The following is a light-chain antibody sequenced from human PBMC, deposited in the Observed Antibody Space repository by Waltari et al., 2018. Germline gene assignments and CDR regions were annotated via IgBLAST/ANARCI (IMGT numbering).Light chain of an antibody. J-gene: IGKJ1*01. V-gene: IGKV3-20*01. CDR3: QKYGTLPAT. Sequence: DIVLTQSPGTLSLSPGERATLSCRASQSISKYLAWYQQKPYQSPRLLNYDTSTRATGIPDRFSGSGSGTDFSLTISRLEPEDFAVYYCQKYGTLPATFGQGTKVELK. CDR1: QSISKY. CDR2: DTS.